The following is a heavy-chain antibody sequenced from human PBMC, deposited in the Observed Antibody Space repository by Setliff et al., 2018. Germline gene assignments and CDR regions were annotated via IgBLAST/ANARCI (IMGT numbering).Heavy chain of an antibody. CDR3: AKDGGDAQRVAGFFDY. CDR1: GFSFSSYW. V-gene: IGHV3-7*03. D-gene: IGHD6-19*01. J-gene: IGHJ4*02. CDR2: VKEDGSQK. Sequence: GGSLRLSCAASGFSFSSYWMTWVRQAPGKGPEWVANVKEDGSQKYYMDSVKGRFTISRDNAKNTLYLQMNSLRAEDTAVYYCAKDGGDAQRVAGFFDYWGQGTLVTVSS.